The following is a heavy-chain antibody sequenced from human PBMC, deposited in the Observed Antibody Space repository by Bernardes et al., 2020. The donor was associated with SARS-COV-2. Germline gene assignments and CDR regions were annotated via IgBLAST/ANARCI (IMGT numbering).Heavy chain of an antibody. D-gene: IGHD5-12*01. CDR3: ARGGYSGYDFDY. V-gene: IGHV4-34*01. CDR2: INHSGST. Sequence: ETLSLTCAVYGGSFSGYYWSWIRQPPGKGLEWIGEINHSGSTNYNPSLKSRVTISVDTSKNQFSLKLSSVTAADTAVYYCARGGYSGYDFDYWGQGTLVTVSS. J-gene: IGHJ4*02. CDR1: GGSFSGYY.